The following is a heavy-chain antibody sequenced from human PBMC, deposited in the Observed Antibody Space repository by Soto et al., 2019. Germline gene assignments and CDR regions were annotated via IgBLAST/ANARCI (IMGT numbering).Heavy chain of an antibody. Sequence: PGGSLRLSCAASGFTFSTYWMHWVRQTPGKGLVWVSRISSDGSTTNYADSVKGRFTISRDNAKDALYLQMNSLRAEDTAVYYCARDLRPTDYWGQGTLVTVSS. D-gene: IGHD6-6*01. V-gene: IGHV3-74*01. J-gene: IGHJ4*02. CDR1: GFTFSTYW. CDR3: ARDLRPTDY. CDR2: ISSDGSTT.